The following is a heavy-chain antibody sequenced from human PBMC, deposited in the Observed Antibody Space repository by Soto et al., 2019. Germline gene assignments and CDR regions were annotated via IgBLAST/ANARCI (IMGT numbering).Heavy chain of an antibody. V-gene: IGHV3-30*18. D-gene: IGHD1-26*01. Sequence: LRLSCAASGFTFSSYGMHWVRQAPGKGLEWVAVISYDGSNKYYADSVKGRFTISRDNSKNTLYLQMNSLRAEDTAVYYCAKDVVVGATTGLGDYYYYYGLDVWGQGTTVTVSS. CDR1: GFTFSSYG. J-gene: IGHJ6*02. CDR2: ISYDGSNK. CDR3: AKDVVVGATTGLGDYYYYYGLDV.